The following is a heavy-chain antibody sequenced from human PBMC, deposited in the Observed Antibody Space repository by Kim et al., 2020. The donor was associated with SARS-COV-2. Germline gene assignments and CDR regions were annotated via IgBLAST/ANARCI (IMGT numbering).Heavy chain of an antibody. V-gene: IGHV3-23*01. CDR1: GFTFGSYA. CDR2: ISGSGRST. D-gene: IGHD1-26*01. J-gene: IGHJ4*02. CDR3: AKERAVVGATMASPLEFDY. Sequence: GGSLRLSCGASGFTFGSYAMSWVRQAPGKGLEWVSAISGSGRSTYYADPAKGRFTISRDNSKNTLYLQMNSLRAEDTAVYYCAKERAVVGATMASPLEFDYWGQGTLVTVSS.